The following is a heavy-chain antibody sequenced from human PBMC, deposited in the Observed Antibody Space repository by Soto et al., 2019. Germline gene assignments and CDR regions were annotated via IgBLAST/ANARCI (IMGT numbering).Heavy chain of an antibody. J-gene: IGHJ4*02. CDR1: GGSISSSNW. D-gene: IGHD3-22*01. CDR2: IYHSGST. CDR3: ASSGYYYRYFDY. Sequence: SETLSLTCAVSGGSISSSNWWSWVRQPPGKGLEWIGEIYHSGSTNYNPSLKSRVTISVDKSKNQFSLKLSSVTAADTAVYYCASSGYYYRYFDYWGQGTLVTVSS. V-gene: IGHV4-4*02.